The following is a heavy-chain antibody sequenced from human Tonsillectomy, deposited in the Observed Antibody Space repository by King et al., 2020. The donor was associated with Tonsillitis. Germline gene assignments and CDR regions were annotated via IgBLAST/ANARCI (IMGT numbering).Heavy chain of an antibody. V-gene: IGHV3-9*01. D-gene: IGHD3-3*01. CDR1: GFTFYDYA. CDR2: ISWNSGSI. J-gene: IGHJ4*02. Sequence: VQLVESGGGLVQPGRSLRLSCAASGFTFYDYAMHWVRQAPGKGLEWVSGISWNSGSIGYADSVKGRFTISRDNAKNSLYLQMNSLRTEDTALYYCAKDTDDFWRGPFDYWGQGTLVTVSS. CDR3: AKDTDDFWRGPFDY.